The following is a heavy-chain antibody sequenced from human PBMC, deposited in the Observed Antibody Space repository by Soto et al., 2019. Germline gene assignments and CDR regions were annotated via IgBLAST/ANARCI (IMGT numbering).Heavy chain of an antibody. CDR2: ISGSGGST. CDR1: GFTFSSYA. CDR3: AKTGYEEQWLSRYYFDY. V-gene: IGHV3-23*01. D-gene: IGHD6-19*01. Sequence: GGSLRLSCAASGFTFSSYAMSWVRQAPGKGLEWVSAISGSGGSTYYADSVKGRFTISRDNSKNTLYLQMNSLRAEDTAVYYCAKTGYEEQWLSRYYFDYWGQGTLVTVSS. J-gene: IGHJ4*02.